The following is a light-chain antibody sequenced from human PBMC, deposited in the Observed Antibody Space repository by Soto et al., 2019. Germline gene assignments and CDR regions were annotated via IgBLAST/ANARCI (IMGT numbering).Light chain of an antibody. CDR1: SSDVGGYNY. CDR3: CSYAGSDTDV. V-gene: IGLV2-11*01. CDR2: ADS. J-gene: IGLJ2*01. Sequence: QSVLTQPRSVSGSPGQSVTISCTGTSSDVGGYNYVSWYQQHPGKAPKLMIYADSKRPSGVPDRFSGSKSGNTASLTISGLQAEDEADYYCCSYAGSDTDVFGGGTKVTVL.